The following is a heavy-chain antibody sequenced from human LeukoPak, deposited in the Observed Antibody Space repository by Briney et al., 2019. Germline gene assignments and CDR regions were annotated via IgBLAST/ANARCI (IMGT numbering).Heavy chain of an antibody. J-gene: IGHJ4*02. CDR1: GGTFSSYA. CDR3: ARSHSGSLRDFDY. Sequence: SVKVSCKASGGTFSSYAISWVRQAPGQGLEWMGGIIPIFGTANYAQKFQGRVTITADESTSTAYMGLSSLRSEDTAVYYCARSHSGSLRDFDYWGQGTLVTVSS. CDR2: IIPIFGTA. V-gene: IGHV1-69*13. D-gene: IGHD1-26*01.